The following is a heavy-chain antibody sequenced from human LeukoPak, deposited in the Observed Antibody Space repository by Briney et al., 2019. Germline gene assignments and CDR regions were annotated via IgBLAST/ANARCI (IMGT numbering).Heavy chain of an antibody. CDR2: IWYDGSKQ. V-gene: IGHV3-33*01. J-gene: IGHJ4*02. D-gene: IGHD3-10*01. CDR3: ARDRGVRYYDY. Sequence: GGSLRLSCAASKFTFRNHGMHWVRQAPGKGLEWVAIIWYDGSKQYYADSVKGRFTISRDNSKDTLYLQMNSLRDEDTAVYYCARDRGVRYYDYWGQGTQVSVSS. CDR1: KFTFRNHG.